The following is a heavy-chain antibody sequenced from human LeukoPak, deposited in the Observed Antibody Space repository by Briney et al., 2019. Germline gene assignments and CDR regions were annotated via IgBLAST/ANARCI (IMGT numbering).Heavy chain of an antibody. CDR2: IYSSGST. CDR3: APPPYYYEANGYSVA. D-gene: IGHD3-22*01. CDR1: GGSISSGSYY. Sequence: SETLSLTCTVSGGSISSGSYYWSWIRQPAGKGLEWIGRIYSSGSTNYNPSLKSRVTISGDTSKNQISLKLSSVTAADTAVYYCAPPPYYYEANGYSVAWGQGTLVTVSS. J-gene: IGHJ5*02. V-gene: IGHV4-61*02.